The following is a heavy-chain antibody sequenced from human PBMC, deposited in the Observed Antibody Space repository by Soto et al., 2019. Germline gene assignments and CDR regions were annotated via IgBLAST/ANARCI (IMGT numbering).Heavy chain of an antibody. CDR2: IRSETDGGTV. CDR1: GFTFSNAR. Sequence: EVQLVESGGGLVKPGESIRLSCAASGFTFSNARMNWVRQAPGKGLEWVGHIRSETDGGTVVYPAPVKGRFIISRDDSRNTMYLQMNNLKTEDTAVYYCTTAHPRAPDYWGQGTLVTVSS. CDR3: TTAHPRAPDY. V-gene: IGHV3-15*01. J-gene: IGHJ4*02.